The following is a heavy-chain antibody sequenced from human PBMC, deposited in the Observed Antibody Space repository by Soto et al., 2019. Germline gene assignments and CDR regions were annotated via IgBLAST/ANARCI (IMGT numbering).Heavy chain of an antibody. D-gene: IGHD2-15*01. V-gene: IGHV3-23*01. CDR1: GFTFSSYA. J-gene: IGHJ4*02. CDR3: AKGIGWGGSSVVDH. CDR2: ITGSGGTT. Sequence: GGSLRLSCAASGFTFSSYAMTWVRQAPGKGLEWVPTITGSGGTTYYADSVKGRFTISRDSSNNTLYLQMNSLRSEDTAVFYCAKGIGWGGSSVVDHWGQGTLVTVSS.